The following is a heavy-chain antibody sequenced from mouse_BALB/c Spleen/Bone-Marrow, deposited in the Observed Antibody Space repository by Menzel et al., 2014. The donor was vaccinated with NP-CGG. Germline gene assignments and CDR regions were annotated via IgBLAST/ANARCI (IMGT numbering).Heavy chain of an antibody. D-gene: IGHD2-2*01. Sequence: QVHVKQSGAELVRPGSSVKISCKASGYAFSSYWLTWVKQRPGQGLEGIGQIYPGDGDTNHNGKFKDKVTLTADRSSSAAYMQLSSLTSEDSAVYFCAKVTTGFAYWGQGTLVTVSA. CDR2: IYPGDGDT. J-gene: IGHJ3*01. CDR3: AKVTTGFAY. CDR1: GYAFSSYW. V-gene: IGHV1-80*01.